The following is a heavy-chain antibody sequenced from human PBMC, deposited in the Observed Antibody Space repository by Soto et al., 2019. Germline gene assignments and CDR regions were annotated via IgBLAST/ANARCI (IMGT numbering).Heavy chain of an antibody. Sequence: QVQLVESGGGVVQPGRSLRLSCAASGFTFTSYSMHWVRQAPGKGLEWVAVISYDGSNKYYADSVKGRFTISRDNSKNTLYLQMNSLRAEDTAVYYCARDLRLYCSSTSCNYYYYYGMDVWGQGTTVTVSS. J-gene: IGHJ6*02. CDR2: ISYDGSNK. CDR1: GFTFTSYS. CDR3: ARDLRLYCSSTSCNYYYYYGMDV. V-gene: IGHV3-30-3*01. D-gene: IGHD2-2*01.